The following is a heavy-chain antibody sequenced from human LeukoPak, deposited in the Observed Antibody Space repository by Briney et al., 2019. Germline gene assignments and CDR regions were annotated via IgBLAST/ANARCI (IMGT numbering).Heavy chain of an antibody. CDR1: GFTFSTYV. Sequence: GGSLRLSCTASGFTFSTYVMYWLRQAPGKGLKYFSAITNNGGSTYYANSVKGRFIISRDNSKNTLYLQMGSLRVDDMAVYYCARAKSSNGYYFDYWGQGTLVTVSS. CDR2: ITNNGGST. CDR3: ARAKSSNGYYFDY. D-gene: IGHD3-22*01. V-gene: IGHV3-64*01. J-gene: IGHJ4*02.